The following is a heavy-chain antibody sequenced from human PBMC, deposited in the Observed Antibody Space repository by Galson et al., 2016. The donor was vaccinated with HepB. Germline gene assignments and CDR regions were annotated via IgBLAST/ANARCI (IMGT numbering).Heavy chain of an antibody. D-gene: IGHD4-17*01. CDR2: ISYDGSNK. V-gene: IGHV3-30*18. CDR1: GFTFSSYG. Sequence: SLRLSCAASGFTFSSYGMHWVRQAPGKGLEWVAVISYDGSNKYYADSVKGRFTISRDNSKNTPYRQMNSLRAEDTAVYYCAKSGRYYGVDHFDYWGQGTLVTVSS. CDR3: AKSGRYYGVDHFDY. J-gene: IGHJ4*02.